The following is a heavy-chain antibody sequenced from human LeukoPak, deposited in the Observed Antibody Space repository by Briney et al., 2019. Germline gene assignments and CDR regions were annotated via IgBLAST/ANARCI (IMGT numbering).Heavy chain of an antibody. CDR2: IRYDGSNK. Sequence: GGSLRLSRAASGFTFSSYGMHWVRQAPGKGLEWVAFIRYDGSNKYYADSVKGRFTISRDNSKNTLYLQMNSLRAEDTAVYYCAKDSSSGSSGSFRDYWGQGTLVTVSS. CDR1: GFTFSSYG. D-gene: IGHD3-22*01. CDR3: AKDSSSGSSGSFRDY. V-gene: IGHV3-30*02. J-gene: IGHJ4*02.